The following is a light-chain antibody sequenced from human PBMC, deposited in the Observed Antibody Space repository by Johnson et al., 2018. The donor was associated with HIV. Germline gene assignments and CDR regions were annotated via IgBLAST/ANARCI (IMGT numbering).Light chain of an antibody. Sequence: QSVLTQPPSVSAAPGQKVTISCSGSISNIGDNFVSWYQQFPGTAPKLLIYENNRRPSGIPDRFSGSKSDTSATLGITGLQTGDEADYYCGTWDSSLSGGVIGTGTKVTVL. J-gene: IGLJ1*01. V-gene: IGLV1-51*02. CDR3: GTWDSSLSGGV. CDR2: ENN. CDR1: ISNIGDNF.